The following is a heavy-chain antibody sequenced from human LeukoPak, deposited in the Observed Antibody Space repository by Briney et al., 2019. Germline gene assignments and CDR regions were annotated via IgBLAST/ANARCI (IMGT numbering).Heavy chain of an antibody. D-gene: IGHD3-10*01. V-gene: IGHV3-30*02. Sequence: GGSLRLSCAASGFTFSSYGMHWIRQAPGKGLEWVAFIRNDGSIIYNADSVKGRFTISRDNSKNTLYLQMNSLRAEDTAVYYCAKDATDGSGSSDYWGQGTLVTVSS. CDR1: GFTFSSYG. CDR2: IRNDGSII. J-gene: IGHJ4*02. CDR3: AKDATDGSGSSDY.